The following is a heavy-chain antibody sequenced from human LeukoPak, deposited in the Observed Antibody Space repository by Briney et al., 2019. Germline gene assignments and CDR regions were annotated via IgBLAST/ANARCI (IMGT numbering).Heavy chain of an antibody. D-gene: IGHD6-13*01. CDR3: ARAIRIAAADYYYYYGMDV. Sequence: PSETLSLTCTVSGGSISSYYWSWIRQPPGKGLEWIEYIYYSGSTNYNPSLKSRVTISVDTSKNQFSLKLSSVTAADTAVYYCARAIRIAAADYYYYYGMDVWGQGTTVTVSS. V-gene: IGHV4-59*01. CDR1: GGSISSYY. J-gene: IGHJ6*02. CDR2: IYYSGST.